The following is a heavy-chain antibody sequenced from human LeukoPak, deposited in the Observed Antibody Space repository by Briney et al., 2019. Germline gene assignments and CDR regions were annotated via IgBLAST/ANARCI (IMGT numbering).Heavy chain of an antibody. CDR2: ISGSGGST. CDR1: GFTFSSYA. J-gene: IGHJ4*02. D-gene: IGHD4-17*01. Sequence: GGSLRLSCAASGFTFSSYAMSWVRQAPGKGLEWVSAISGSGGSTYYADSVKGRFAISRDNSKNTLYLQMNGLRAEDTAVYYCAKDYGFLPPYYFDYWGQGTLVTVSS. CDR3: AKDYGFLPPYYFDY. V-gene: IGHV3-23*01.